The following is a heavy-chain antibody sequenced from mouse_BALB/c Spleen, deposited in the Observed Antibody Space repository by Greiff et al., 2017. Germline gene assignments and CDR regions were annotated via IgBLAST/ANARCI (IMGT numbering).Heavy chain of an antibody. CDR2: IWSGGST. CDR1: GFSLTSYG. V-gene: IGHV2-2*02. J-gene: IGHJ2*01. CDR3: ARMDTTDYFDY. Sequence: QVQLQQSGPGLVQPSQSLSITCTVSGFSLTSYGVHWVRQSPGKGLEWLGVIWSGGSTDYNAAFISRLSISKDNSKSQVFFKMNSLQANDTAIYYCARMDTTDYFDYWGQGTTLTVSS. D-gene: IGHD1-1*01.